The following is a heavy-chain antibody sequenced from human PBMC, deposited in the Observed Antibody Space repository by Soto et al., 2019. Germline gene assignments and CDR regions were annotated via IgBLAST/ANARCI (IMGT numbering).Heavy chain of an antibody. Sequence: QVQLVQSGAEVKKSGSSVRVSCKASGGTCNSYTLSWVRQAPGQRLEWMGRIIPMLSMSTYAQKFQGRVSIIADKSTNTVYLDLSSLRSDDTAIYYCATSYGSGSRRFEYWGQGTLVTVSS. D-gene: IGHD3-10*01. CDR2: IIPMLSMS. J-gene: IGHJ4*02. CDR3: ATSYGSGSRRFEY. CDR1: GGTCNSYT. V-gene: IGHV1-69*02.